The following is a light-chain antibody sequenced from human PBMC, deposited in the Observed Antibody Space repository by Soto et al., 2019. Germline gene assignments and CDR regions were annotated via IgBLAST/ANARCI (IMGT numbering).Light chain of an antibody. CDR2: EAS. V-gene: IGKV3-11*01. CDR3: QQHANWPLT. Sequence: EIVLTQSPATLSLSPGERATLSCRASQSVGNNLAWYQQKPGQAPGLLIYEASTRATGIPARFSGSGSGTDFPLTISSLDPEDFAVYYCQQHANWPLTFGGGTKVEIK. J-gene: IGKJ4*01. CDR1: QSVGNN.